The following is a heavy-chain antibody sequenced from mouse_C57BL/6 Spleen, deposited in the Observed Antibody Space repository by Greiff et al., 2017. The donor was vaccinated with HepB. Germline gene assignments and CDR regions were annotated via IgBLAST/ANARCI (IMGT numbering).Heavy chain of an antibody. CDR1: GFNIKDDY. V-gene: IGHV14-4*01. D-gene: IGHD2-1*01. J-gene: IGHJ3*01. CDR2: IDPENGDT. Sequence: EVQLQQSGAELVRPGASVKLSCTASGFNIKDDYMHWVKQRPEQGLEWIGWIDPENGDTEYASKFQGKATITADTSSNTAYLQLSSLTSEDTAVYDCTLYYGNYAWFAYWGQGTLVTVSA. CDR3: TLYYGNYAWFAY.